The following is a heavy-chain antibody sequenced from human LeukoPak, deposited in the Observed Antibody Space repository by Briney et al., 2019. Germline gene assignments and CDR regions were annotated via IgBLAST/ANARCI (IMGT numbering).Heavy chain of an antibody. D-gene: IGHD5-12*01. CDR1: GFTFSSYA. V-gene: IGHV3-23*01. CDR2: ISGSGGST. Sequence: PGGSLRLSCAASGFTFSSYAMSWVRQAPGKGLEWVSAISGSGGSTYYADSVKGRLTISRDNSKNTLYLQMNSLRAEDTAVYYCAKDTGSGYDFYFWGSFDYWGQGTLVTVSS. CDR3: AKDTGSGYDFYFWGSFDY. J-gene: IGHJ4*02.